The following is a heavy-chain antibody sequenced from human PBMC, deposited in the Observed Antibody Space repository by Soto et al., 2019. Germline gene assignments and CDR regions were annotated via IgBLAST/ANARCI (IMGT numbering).Heavy chain of an antibody. CDR2: INPSGSRT. Sequence: QVQLVQSGTEVKKPGTSVKVSCQAFTTHWVHWVRQAPGQGLEWMGVINPSGSRTLSAQKFHGRVTMTRDTSTSTLYMELRSLTSEDTAVYYCVRDNSRQDLAWWFDPWGQGTLVTVSS. CDR1: FTTHW. CDR3: VRDNSRQDLAWWFDP. J-gene: IGHJ5*02. D-gene: IGHD1-1*01. V-gene: IGHV1-46*01.